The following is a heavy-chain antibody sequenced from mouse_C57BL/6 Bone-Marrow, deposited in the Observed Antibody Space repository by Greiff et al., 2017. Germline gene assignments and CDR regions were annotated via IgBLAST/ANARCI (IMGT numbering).Heavy chain of an antibody. Sequence: ESGPGLVKPSQSLSLTCSVTGYSITSGYYWNWIRQFPGNKLEWMGYISYDGSNNYNPSLKNRISITRDTSQNQFFLKLNSVTTEDTATYYCARGCNRFAYWGQGTLVTVSA. CDR1: GYSITSGYY. V-gene: IGHV3-6*01. D-gene: IGHD2-1*01. CDR2: ISYDGSN. CDR3: ARGCNRFAY. J-gene: IGHJ3*01.